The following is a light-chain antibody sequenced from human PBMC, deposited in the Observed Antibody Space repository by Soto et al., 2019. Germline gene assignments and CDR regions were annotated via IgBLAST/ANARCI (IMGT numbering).Light chain of an antibody. CDR3: QQSHSGRT. Sequence: DVPMTQSPSSLSASVGDRVTITCRANQSIRTLLNWYQQKPGKAPQLLIYAASNLQTGVPSRFSGSGSVTEFTLTISSLQPEDFATYYCQQSHSGRTFGQGTKVEVK. CDR1: QSIRTL. CDR2: AAS. V-gene: IGKV1-39*01. J-gene: IGKJ1*01.